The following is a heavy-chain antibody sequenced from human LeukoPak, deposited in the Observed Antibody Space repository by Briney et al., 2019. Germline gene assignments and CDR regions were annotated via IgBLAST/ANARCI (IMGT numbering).Heavy chain of an antibody. CDR1: GFTFSSYA. CDR2: ISGSGGST. J-gene: IGHJ4*02. Sequence: GESLKISCAASGFTFSSYAMSWVRQAPGKGPEWVSAISGSGGSTYYADSVKGRLTISRDNSKNTLYLQMNSLRAEDTAVYYCAKDGEIAVVKDWGQGTLVTVSS. D-gene: IGHD3-22*01. V-gene: IGHV3-23*01. CDR3: AKDGEIAVVKD.